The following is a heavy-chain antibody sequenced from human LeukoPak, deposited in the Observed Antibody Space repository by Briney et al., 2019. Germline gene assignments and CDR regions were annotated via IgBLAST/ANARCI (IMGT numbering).Heavy chain of an antibody. V-gene: IGHV3-21*01. CDR2: ISSTSGYM. CDR1: GFTFSSYS. D-gene: IGHD3-9*01. Sequence: GGSLRLSCAASGFTFSSYSMNWVRQAPGKGLEWVSSISSTSGYMYYTDSVKGRFTISRDNAKNSLYLQMNSLRAEDTAVYYCARILILTGDYSDSWGQGTLVTVSS. J-gene: IGHJ5*01. CDR3: ARILILTGDYSDS.